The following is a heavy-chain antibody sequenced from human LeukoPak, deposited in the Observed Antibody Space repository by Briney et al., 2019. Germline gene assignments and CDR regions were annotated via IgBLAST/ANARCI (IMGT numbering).Heavy chain of an antibody. Sequence: PGGSPRLSCAASGFTFSDYSMRWVRQAPGKGLEWVSSISGTGDVSKYADSVKGRFTIFRDNSKNTLYLQVNSLRAEETAVYYCAKAFVPYYYGLDVWGQGTTVTVS. V-gene: IGHV3-23*01. CDR1: GFTFSDYS. CDR2: ISGTGDVS. D-gene: IGHD2/OR15-2a*01. CDR3: AKAFVPYYYGLDV. J-gene: IGHJ6*02.